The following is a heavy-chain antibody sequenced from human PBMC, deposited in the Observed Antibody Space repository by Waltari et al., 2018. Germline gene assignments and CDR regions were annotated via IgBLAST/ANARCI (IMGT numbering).Heavy chain of an antibody. V-gene: IGHV1-69*01. Sequence: QVQLVQSGAEVKKPGSSVKVSCKASGGTFSSYATSWVRQAPGQGLEWMGGIIPIFGTANYAQKFQGRVTITADESTSTAYMELSSLRSEDTAVYYCASDPYYYGSGSYLFDYWGQGTLVTVSS. D-gene: IGHD3-10*01. CDR3: ASDPYYYGSGSYLFDY. J-gene: IGHJ4*02. CDR2: IIPIFGTA. CDR1: GGTFSSYA.